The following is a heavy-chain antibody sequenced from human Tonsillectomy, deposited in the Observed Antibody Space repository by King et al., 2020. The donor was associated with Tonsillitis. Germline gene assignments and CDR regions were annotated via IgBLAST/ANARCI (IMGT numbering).Heavy chain of an antibody. J-gene: IGHJ6*02. Sequence: VQLQQSGAGLLKPSETLSLCCAAYTVTFSGYYWNWIRQPPGKGLEWIGEINHSGTTNYNSSLKSRVTISLDTSKIHFSLKLSTVTAADTAVYYCARERYCSGGRCYSGMDVCGQGTTVTVSS. CDR1: TVTFSGYY. V-gene: IGHV4-34*01. CDR2: INHSGTT. D-gene: IGHD2-15*01. CDR3: ARERYCSGGRCYSGMDV.